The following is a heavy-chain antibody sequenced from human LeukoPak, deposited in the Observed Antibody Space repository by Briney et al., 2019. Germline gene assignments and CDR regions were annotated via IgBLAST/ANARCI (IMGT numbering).Heavy chain of an antibody. V-gene: IGHV1-69*13. D-gene: IGHD1-26*01. Sequence: ASVKVSCKASGGTFSSYAISWVRQAPGQGLEWMGGIIPIFGTANYAQKFQGRVTITADESTSTAYMELSNLRSEDTAVYYCARRAYSGSYSYGYWGQGTLVTVSS. CDR2: IIPIFGTA. CDR1: GGTFSSYA. CDR3: ARRAYSGSYSYGY. J-gene: IGHJ4*02.